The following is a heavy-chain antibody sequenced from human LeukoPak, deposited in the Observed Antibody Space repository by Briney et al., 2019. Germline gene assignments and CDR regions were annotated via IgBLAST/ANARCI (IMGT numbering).Heavy chain of an antibody. CDR3: ARAAQNWNNAPYFDF. J-gene: IGHJ4*02. V-gene: IGHV4-59*01. D-gene: IGHD1/OR15-1a*01. Sequence: NPSETLSLTCTVSGGSISSYYWSWIRQPPGKGLEWIGYIYYSGSTNYNPSLKSRVTISVDTSKNQFSLKLSSVTAADTAVYYCARAAQNWNNAPYFDFWGQETLVTVSS. CDR2: IYYSGST. CDR1: GGSISSYY.